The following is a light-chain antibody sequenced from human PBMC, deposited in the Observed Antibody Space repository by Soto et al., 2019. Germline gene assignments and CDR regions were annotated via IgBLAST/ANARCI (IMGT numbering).Light chain of an antibody. CDR1: QSVRSSY. CDR2: GAS. CDR3: KQYGSSPGYP. Sequence: EIVLTQSPDILSLSPGERATLSCRASQSVRSSYLAWYQQRPGQAPRLLIYGASSRATGIPDRFSGDGSGTDFTLTIRRLEPEDFAVYYCKQYGSSPGYPFGRGPSWRSN. J-gene: IGKJ2*01. V-gene: IGKV3-20*01.